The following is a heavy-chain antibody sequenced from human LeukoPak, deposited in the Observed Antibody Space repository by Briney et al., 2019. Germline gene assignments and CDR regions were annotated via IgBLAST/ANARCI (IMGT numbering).Heavy chain of an antibody. V-gene: IGHV3-21*01. D-gene: IGHD4-11*01. CDR3: ARGDTVTTLAFDI. CDR2: IGSSSSYI. J-gene: IGHJ3*02. CDR1: GFTFSSYS. Sequence: GGSLRLSCAASGFTFSSYSMNWVRQAPGKGLEWVSSIGSSSSYIYYADSVKGRFTISRDNAKNSLYLQMNSLRAEDTAVYYCARGDTVTTLAFDIWGQGTMVTVSS.